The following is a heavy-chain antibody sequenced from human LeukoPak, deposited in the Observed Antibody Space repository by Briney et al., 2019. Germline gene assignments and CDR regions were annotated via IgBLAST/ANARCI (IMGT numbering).Heavy chain of an antibody. CDR3: ARDLYGGHYYGMDV. CDR2: IKQDGSEK. Sequence: PGGPLRFSCAASGFTFRNYWRSWARQAPGKGLEWVANIKQDGSEKYYVDSVKGRFTISRDNAKNSLYLQMNSLRAEDTAVYYCARDLYGGHYYGMDVWGQGTTVTVSS. CDR1: GFTFRNYW. D-gene: IGHD4-23*01. V-gene: IGHV3-7*01. J-gene: IGHJ6*02.